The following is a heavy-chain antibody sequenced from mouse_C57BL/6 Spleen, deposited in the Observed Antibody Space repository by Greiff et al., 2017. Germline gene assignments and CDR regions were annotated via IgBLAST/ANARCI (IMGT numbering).Heavy chain of an antibody. V-gene: IGHV1-82*01. J-gene: IGHJ2*01. CDR3: ARAPLYYSNYVGDFDY. CDR2: IYPGDGDT. D-gene: IGHD2-5*01. Sequence: VQLQQSGPELVKPGASVKISCKASGYAFSSSWMNWVKQRPGKGLEWIGRIYPGDGDTNYNGKFKGKATLTADKSSSTAYMQLSSLTSEDSAVYFCARAPLYYSNYVGDFDYWGQGTTLTVSS. CDR1: GYAFSSSW.